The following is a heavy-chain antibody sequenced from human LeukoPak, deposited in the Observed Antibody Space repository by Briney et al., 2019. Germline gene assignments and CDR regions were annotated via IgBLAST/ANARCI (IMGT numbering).Heavy chain of an antibody. D-gene: IGHD3-3*01. Sequence: PGGSLRLSCAASGFTCDDYGMSWVRQAPGKGLEWVSGVNWNGGSTGYADSVKGRFTISRDNAKNSLYLQMNSLRAEDTALYYCARDRGYYDFWSGYYAWGQGTLVTVSS. J-gene: IGHJ5*02. CDR1: GFTCDDYG. CDR2: VNWNGGST. CDR3: ARDRGYYDFWSGYYA. V-gene: IGHV3-20*04.